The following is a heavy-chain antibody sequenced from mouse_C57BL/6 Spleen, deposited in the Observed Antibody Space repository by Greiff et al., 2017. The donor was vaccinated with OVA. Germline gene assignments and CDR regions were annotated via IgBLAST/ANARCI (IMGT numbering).Heavy chain of an antibody. V-gene: IGHV1-82*01. CDR3: ARDYYGSSLDG. CDR2: IYPGDGDT. Sequence: QVQLQQSGPELVKPGASVKISCKASGYAFRSSWMNWVKQRPGKGLEWIGRIYPGDGDTNYNGKFKGKATLTADKSTSTAYMQLSSLTSEDSAVDFCARDYYGSSLDGWGKGTTLTVSS. J-gene: IGHJ2*01. CDR1: GYAFRSSW. D-gene: IGHD1-1*01.